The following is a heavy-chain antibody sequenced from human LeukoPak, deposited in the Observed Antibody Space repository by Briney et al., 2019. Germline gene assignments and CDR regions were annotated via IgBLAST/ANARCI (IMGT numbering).Heavy chain of an antibody. J-gene: IGHJ3*02. D-gene: IGHD2/OR15-2a*01. CDR1: GFTFSNSW. CDR3: ARRGDTNSMSAFDI. Sequence: RGSLRVSCAASGFTFSNSWMNWVRQAPGKGLEWVANIKQDGREKYYVDSVKGRFTISRDKAKNSLYLQMNSLRAEDTGVYYCARRGDTNSMSAFDIWGQGTMVTVSS. CDR2: IKQDGREK. V-gene: IGHV3-7*05.